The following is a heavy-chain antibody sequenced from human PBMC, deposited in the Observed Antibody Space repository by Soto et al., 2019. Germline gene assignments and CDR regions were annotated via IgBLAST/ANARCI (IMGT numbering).Heavy chain of an antibody. J-gene: IGHJ4*02. CDR1: GYTFTGYA. Sequence: GAPVKVSCKASGYTFTGYALHLGGHAPGQRLEWMGWINAGNGNTKYSQKFQGRVTITRDTSASTAYMELSSLRSEDTAVYYCARAVAVPADFDYWGQGTLVTVSS. D-gene: IGHD6-19*01. V-gene: IGHV1-3*01. CDR2: INAGNGNT. CDR3: ARAVAVPADFDY.